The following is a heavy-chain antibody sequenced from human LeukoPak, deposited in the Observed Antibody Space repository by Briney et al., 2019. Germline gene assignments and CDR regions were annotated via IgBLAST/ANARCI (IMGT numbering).Heavy chain of an antibody. J-gene: IGHJ4*02. CDR1: GGTFSSYT. Sequence: SVKVSCKASGGTFSSYTISWVRQAPGQGLEWMGRIIPIFGTAIYAQKFQGRVTITADKSTITAYMELSSLRSEDTAVYYCARVGPYFDYWGQGTLVTVSS. V-gene: IGHV1-69*06. CDR3: ARVGPYFDY. CDR2: IIPIFGTA.